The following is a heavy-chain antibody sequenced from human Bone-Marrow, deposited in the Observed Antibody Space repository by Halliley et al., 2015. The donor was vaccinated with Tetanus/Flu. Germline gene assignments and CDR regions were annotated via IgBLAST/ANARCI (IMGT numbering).Heavy chain of an antibody. J-gene: IGHJ5*02. CDR3: SRRDDSGGYSWGP. D-gene: IGHD3-22*01. V-gene: IGHV3-73*01. Sequence: VGRIRSKSNNYATAYAASVKGRFTISRDDSKNTAYLQMNSLKTEDTAVYYCSRRDDSGGYSWGPWGQGTLVTVSS. CDR2: IRSKSNNYAT.